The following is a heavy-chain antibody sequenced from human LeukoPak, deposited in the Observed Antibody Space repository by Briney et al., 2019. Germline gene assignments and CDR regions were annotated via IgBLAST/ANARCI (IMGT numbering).Heavy chain of an antibody. D-gene: IGHD5-18*01. CDR2: IIPIFGTA. CDR1: VGTFSSYA. J-gene: IGHJ4*02. V-gene: IGHV1-69*13. Sequence: SVNVSCKASVGTFSSYAISWVRQAPGQGLEWMGGIIPIFGTANYAQKFQGRVTITADESTSTAYMELSSLRSEDTAVYYCARPDEDRGYSYGYNYWGQGTLVTVSS. CDR3: ARPDEDRGYSYGYNY.